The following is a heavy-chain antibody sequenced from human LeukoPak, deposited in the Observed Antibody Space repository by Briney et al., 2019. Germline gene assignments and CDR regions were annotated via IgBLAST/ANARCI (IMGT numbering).Heavy chain of an antibody. CDR3: AKDLRKNRANYYYMDV. J-gene: IGHJ6*03. Sequence: GRSLRLSCAASGFTFSSYGMHWVRQAPGKGLEWVAVISYDGSNKYYADSVKGLFTISRDNSKNTLYLQMNSLRAEDTAVYYCAKDLRKNRANYYYMDVWGKGTTVTVSS. CDR2: ISYDGSNK. CDR1: GFTFSSYG. V-gene: IGHV3-30*18. D-gene: IGHD2/OR15-2a*01.